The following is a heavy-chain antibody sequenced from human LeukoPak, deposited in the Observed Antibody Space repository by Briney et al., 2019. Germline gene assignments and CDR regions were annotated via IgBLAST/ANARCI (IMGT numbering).Heavy chain of an antibody. CDR2: VYTSGST. Sequence: SETLSLTCTVSGGSISSYYWSWIRQPAGKGLEWIGRVYTSGSTNYDPSLKSRVTMSVDTSKNQFSLKLSSVTAADTAVYYCARALAVAGTYYYYGMDVWGQGTTVTVSS. CDR3: ARALAVAGTYYYYGMDV. J-gene: IGHJ6*02. V-gene: IGHV4-4*07. D-gene: IGHD6-19*01. CDR1: GGSISSYY.